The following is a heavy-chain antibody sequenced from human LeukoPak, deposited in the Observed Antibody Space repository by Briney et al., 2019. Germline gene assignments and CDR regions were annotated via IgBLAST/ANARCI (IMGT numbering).Heavy chain of an antibody. J-gene: IGHJ4*02. CDR1: RFNFNSFA. CDR3: ARPWYYYDSSGRGVFDY. V-gene: IGHV3-30*04. CDR2: IAYDGSTE. Sequence: GGSLRLSCTAPRFNFNSFAMRWVRQAPGKGPEWVAVIAYDGSTEWYADSVRGRFTISRDNSKNTLYLQMNSLRVEDTALYYCARPWYYYDSSGRGVFDYWGQGTLVTVSS. D-gene: IGHD3-22*01.